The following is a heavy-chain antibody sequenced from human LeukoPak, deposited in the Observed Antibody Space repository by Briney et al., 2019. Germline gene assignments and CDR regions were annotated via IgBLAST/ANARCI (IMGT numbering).Heavy chain of an antibody. Sequence: PSETLSLTCAAYGGSFSGYLWSWLRQPPGKGLEWIGEINHSGSTKHNPSLKSRVNISVDTSKNQVSLKLSSVTAADTAVYYCARTPPPGATAYGVVDYWGQGTLVTVSS. D-gene: IGHD3-16*01. CDR1: GGSFSGYL. CDR3: ARTPPPGATAYGVVDY. V-gene: IGHV4-34*01. CDR2: INHSGST. J-gene: IGHJ4*02.